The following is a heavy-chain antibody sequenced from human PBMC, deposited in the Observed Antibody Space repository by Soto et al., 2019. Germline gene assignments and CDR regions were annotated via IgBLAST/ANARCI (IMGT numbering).Heavy chain of an antibody. CDR1: GASLSSYY. V-gene: IGHV4-59*01. CDR3: ARLRYCSSTSCEMGYFDY. D-gene: IGHD2-2*01. CDR2: IYYSGST. J-gene: IGHJ4*02. Sequence: ESLSLTCTVSGASLSSYYRRWIRQPPGKGLEWIGYIYYSGSTNYNPSLKSRVTISVDTSKNQFSLKLSSVTAADTAVYYCARLRYCSSTSCEMGYFDYWGQGTLVTVSS.